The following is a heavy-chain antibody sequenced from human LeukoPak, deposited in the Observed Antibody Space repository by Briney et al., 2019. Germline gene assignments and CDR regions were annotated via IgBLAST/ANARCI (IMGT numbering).Heavy chain of an antibody. V-gene: IGHV3-30*02. CDR2: IRYDGGNK. CDR1: GFTFSSYG. Sequence: PGGSLRLSCAASGFTFSSYGMHWVRQAPGKGLEWVAFIRYDGGNKYYADSVKGRFTISRDNSKNTLYLQMNSLRAEDTAVYYCAKSGDIVVVVAAVDYWGQGTLVTVSS. J-gene: IGHJ4*02. CDR3: AKSGDIVVVVAAVDY. D-gene: IGHD2-15*01.